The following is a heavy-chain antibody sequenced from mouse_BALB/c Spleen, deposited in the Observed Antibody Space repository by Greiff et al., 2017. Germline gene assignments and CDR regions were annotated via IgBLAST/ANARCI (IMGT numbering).Heavy chain of an antibody. CDR3: AFTTVVDAMDY. Sequence: EVQLQQSGAELVKPGASVKLSCTASGFNIKDTYMHWVKQRPEQGLEWIGRIDPANGNTKYDPKFQGKATITADTSSNTAYLQLSSLTSEDTAVYYCAFTTVVDAMDYWGQGTSVTVSS. CDR1: GFNIKDTY. D-gene: IGHD1-1*01. CDR2: IDPANGNT. J-gene: IGHJ4*01. V-gene: IGHV14-3*02.